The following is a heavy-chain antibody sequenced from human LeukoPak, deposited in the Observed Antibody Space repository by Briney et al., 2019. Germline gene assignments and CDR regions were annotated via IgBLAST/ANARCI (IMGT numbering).Heavy chain of an antibody. Sequence: GGSLRLSCAASGFTVGSNYMSWVRQAPGKGLEWVSVISGSGGSTYYADSVKGRFTISRDNSKNTLYLQMNSLRAEDTAVYYCAKDDFDYWGQGTLVTVSS. CDR3: AKDDFDY. V-gene: IGHV3-23*01. J-gene: IGHJ4*02. CDR2: ISGSGGST. CDR1: GFTVGSNY.